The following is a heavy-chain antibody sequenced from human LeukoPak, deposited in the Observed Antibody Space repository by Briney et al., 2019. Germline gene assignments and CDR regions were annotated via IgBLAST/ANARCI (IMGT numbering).Heavy chain of an antibody. Sequence: GGSLRLSCAASGFIFNHHAMHWVRQAPGQGLEWVAVIWSDKSNRFYADSVRGRFTISRDDSRKTVYLQMEGMTAEDTAIYYCAKAAQREFDYRNSLECWGQGALVTVAS. CDR2: IWSDKSNR. D-gene: IGHD4-11*01. CDR1: GFIFNHHA. J-gene: IGHJ4*02. V-gene: IGHV3-33*06. CDR3: AKAAQREFDYRNSLEC.